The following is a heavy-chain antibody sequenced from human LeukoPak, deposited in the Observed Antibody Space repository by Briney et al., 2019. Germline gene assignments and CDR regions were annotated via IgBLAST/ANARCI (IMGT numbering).Heavy chain of an antibody. Sequence: SETLSLTCTVSGGSISSGGYYWSWIRQHPGKGLEWIGYIYYSGSTNYNPSLKSRVTISVDTSKNQFSLKLSSVTAADTAVYYCASRYCSSTSCYWGSLFDYWGQGTLVTVSS. J-gene: IGHJ4*02. V-gene: IGHV4-31*03. CDR1: GGSISSGGYY. CDR2: IYYSGST. CDR3: ASRYCSSTSCYWGSLFDY. D-gene: IGHD2-2*01.